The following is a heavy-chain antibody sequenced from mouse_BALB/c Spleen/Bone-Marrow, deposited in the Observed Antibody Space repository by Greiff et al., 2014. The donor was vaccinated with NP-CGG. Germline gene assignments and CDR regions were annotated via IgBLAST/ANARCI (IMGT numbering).Heavy chain of an antibody. CDR3: ARYDYRYSWFAY. Sequence: VQLQQSGAELVKPGASVKLSCTASGFNIKDTYMHWVKQRPEQGLEWIGRIDPANGNTKYDPKFQGKATITTDTSSNTAYLQLRSLTPEDTAVCYCARYDYRYSWFAYWGQGTLVTVSA. J-gene: IGHJ3*01. CDR2: IDPANGNT. V-gene: IGHV14-3*02. D-gene: IGHD2-14*01. CDR1: GFNIKDTY.